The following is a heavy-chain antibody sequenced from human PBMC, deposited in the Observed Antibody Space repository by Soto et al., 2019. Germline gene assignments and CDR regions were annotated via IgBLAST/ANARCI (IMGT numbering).Heavy chain of an antibody. Sequence: QVQLQESGPGLVKPSETLSITCTVSGGSTSSYSWSWIRQPPGKGLEWIGYMFYSGSTEYNPSLTSRVTSSVDTSKNPFSLNLSSVPAADTAVYYCAVTPRYCSGGSCYTAHVLDIWGQGRMVTVSS. D-gene: IGHD2-15*01. J-gene: IGHJ3*02. CDR1: GGSTSSYS. CDR3: AVTPRYCSGGSCYTAHVLDI. V-gene: IGHV4-59*01. CDR2: MFYSGST.